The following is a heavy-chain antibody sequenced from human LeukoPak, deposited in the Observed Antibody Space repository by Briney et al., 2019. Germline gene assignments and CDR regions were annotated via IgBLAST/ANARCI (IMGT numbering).Heavy chain of an antibody. Sequence: PGGSLRLSCAASGFTFSSYGMHWVRQAPGKGLEWVAVISYDGSNKYYADSVKGRFTISRDNAEKSVYLQMNGLRAEDTAVYYCARDHNTYYDFWSGYYDTYNWFDPWGQGTLVTVSS. J-gene: IGHJ5*02. V-gene: IGHV3-30*03. CDR2: ISYDGSNK. D-gene: IGHD3-3*01. CDR3: ARDHNTYYDFWSGYYDTYNWFDP. CDR1: GFTFSSYG.